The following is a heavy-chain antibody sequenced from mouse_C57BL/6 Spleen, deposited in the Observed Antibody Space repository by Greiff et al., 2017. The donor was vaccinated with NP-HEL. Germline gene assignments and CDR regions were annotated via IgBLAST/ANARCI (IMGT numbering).Heavy chain of an antibody. J-gene: IGHJ4*01. Sequence: DVMLVESGGGLVKPGGSLKLSCAASGFTFSDYGMHWVRQAPEKGLEWVAYISSGSSTIYYADTVKGRFTISRDNAKNTLFLQMTSLRSEDTAMYYCARILAYGNYVGAMDYWGQGTSVTVSS. D-gene: IGHD2-1*01. CDR1: GFTFSDYG. CDR2: ISSGSSTI. V-gene: IGHV5-17*01. CDR3: ARILAYGNYVGAMDY.